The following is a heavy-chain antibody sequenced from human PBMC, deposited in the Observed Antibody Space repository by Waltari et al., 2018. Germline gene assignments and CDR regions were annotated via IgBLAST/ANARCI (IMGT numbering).Heavy chain of an antibody. D-gene: IGHD2-8*01. Sequence: QVQLQQWGAGLLKPSETLSLTCAVYGGSFSIYHWSWIRQPPGKGLEWIGDISQSGTTNYNPSLKTRVTISIDTSKNQFSLKLSSVTGADTAVYYCARGRGYCTDGICYTLRYWGQGTLVTVSS. CDR1: GGSFSIYH. CDR3: ARGRGYCTDGICYTLRY. V-gene: IGHV4-34*01. CDR2: ISQSGTT. J-gene: IGHJ4*02.